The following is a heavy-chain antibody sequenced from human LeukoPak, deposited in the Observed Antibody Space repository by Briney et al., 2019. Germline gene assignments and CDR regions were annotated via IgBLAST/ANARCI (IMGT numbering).Heavy chain of an antibody. V-gene: IGHV1-69*13. D-gene: IGHD4-23*01. CDR1: GGTFSSYA. CDR3: ARTPGHRDYGGNSNDAFDI. CDR2: IIPIFGTA. Sequence: SVKVSCKASGGTFSSYAISWVRQAPGQGLEWMGGIIPIFGTANYAQKFQGRVTITADESTSTAYMELSSLRSEDTAVYYCARTPGHRDYGGNSNDAFDIWGQGTMVTVSS. J-gene: IGHJ3*02.